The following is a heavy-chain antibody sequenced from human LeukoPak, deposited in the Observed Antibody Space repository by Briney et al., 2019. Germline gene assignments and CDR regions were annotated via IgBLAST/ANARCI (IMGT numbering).Heavy chain of an antibody. CDR3: ASDYGDYGGVAFDI. J-gene: IGHJ3*02. CDR1: GFTVSSNY. CDR2: IYSGGST. D-gene: IGHD4-17*01. Sequence: GGSLRLSCAASGFTVSSNYMSWVRQAPGKGLERVSVIYSGGSTYCADSVTGRFTISRDNSKNTLYLQMNSLRAEDTAVYYCASDYGDYGGVAFDIWGQGTMVTVSS. V-gene: IGHV3-53*01.